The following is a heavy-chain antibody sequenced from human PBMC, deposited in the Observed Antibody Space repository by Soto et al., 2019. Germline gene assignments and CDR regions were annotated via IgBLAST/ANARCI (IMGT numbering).Heavy chain of an antibody. J-gene: IGHJ4*02. Sequence: PSETLSLTCTVSDDSLTTNKYAWTWIRQNPEKSLEWIGYVYSNGNTRSSPSLQSRVSMSVDTSKSHFSLRLSSVTAADTAVYFCARASYFRPSGSYYFVSWGQGTLVTAPQ. CDR1: DDSLTTNKYA. D-gene: IGHD3-10*01. CDR3: ARASYFRPSGSYYFVS. V-gene: IGHV4-31*03. CDR2: VYSNGNT.